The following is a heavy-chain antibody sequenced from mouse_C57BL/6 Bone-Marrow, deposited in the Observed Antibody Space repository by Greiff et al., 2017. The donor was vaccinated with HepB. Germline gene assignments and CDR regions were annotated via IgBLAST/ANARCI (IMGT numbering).Heavy chain of an antibody. J-gene: IGHJ2*01. CDR1: GYSITSGYY. D-gene: IGHD1-1*01. CDR2: ISYDGSN. CDR3: ARGDFTDYFDY. V-gene: IGHV3-6*01. Sequence: EVQLQESGPGLVKPSQSLSLTCSVTGYSITSGYYWNWIRQFPGNKLEGMGYISYDGSNNYNPSLKNRISITRDTSKNQFFLKLNSVTTEDTATYYCARGDFTDYFDYWGQGTTLTVSS.